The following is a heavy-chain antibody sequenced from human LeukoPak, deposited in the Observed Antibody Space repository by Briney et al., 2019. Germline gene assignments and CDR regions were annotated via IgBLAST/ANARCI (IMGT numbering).Heavy chain of an antibody. CDR2: IYYSESA. CDR1: GGSIRSYY. CDR3: ARLNYDFWSGYKGKLYGMDV. D-gene: IGHD3-3*01. J-gene: IGHJ6*02. Sequence: SETLSLTCTVSGGSIRSYYWSWIRQPPGKGLEWIGYIYYSESANYNPSLKSRITISLDTSKNQFSLKLSSVTAADTAVYYCARLNYDFWSGYKGKLYGMDVWGQGTAVTVSS. V-gene: IGHV4-59*08.